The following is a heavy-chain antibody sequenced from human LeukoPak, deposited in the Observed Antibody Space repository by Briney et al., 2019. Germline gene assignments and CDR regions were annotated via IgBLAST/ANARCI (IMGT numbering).Heavy chain of an antibody. CDR1: GGSISSYY. CDR3: ARVIAHCTNGVCYYHDAFDI. Sequence: SETLSLTCTVSGGSISSYYWSWIRQPAGKGLEWIGRIYTSGSTNYNPSLKSRVTMSVDTSKNQFSLKLSSVTAADTAVYYCARVIAHCTNGVCYYHDAFDIWGQVTMVTVSS. V-gene: IGHV4-4*07. CDR2: IYTSGST. J-gene: IGHJ3*02. D-gene: IGHD2-8*01.